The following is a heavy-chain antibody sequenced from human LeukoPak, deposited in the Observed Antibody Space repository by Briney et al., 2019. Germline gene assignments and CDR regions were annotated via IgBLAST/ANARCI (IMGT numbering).Heavy chain of an antibody. CDR1: GGSISSGGCS. Sequence: PSQTLSLTCAVSGGSISSGGCSWSWIRQPPGKGLEWIGYIYHSGSTNYNPSLKSRVTISVDTSKNQFSLKLSSVTAADTAVYYCAREPMDTAMVTPTSVGFDYWGQGTLVTVSS. D-gene: IGHD5-18*01. V-gene: IGHV4-30-2*01. CDR2: IYHSGST. J-gene: IGHJ4*02. CDR3: AREPMDTAMVTPTSVGFDY.